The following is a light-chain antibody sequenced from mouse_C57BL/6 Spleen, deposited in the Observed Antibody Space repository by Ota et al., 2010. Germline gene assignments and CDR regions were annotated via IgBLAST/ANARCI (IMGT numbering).Light chain of an antibody. V-gene: IGKV1-135*01. J-gene: IGKJ5*01. CDR2: LVS. Sequence: VVTDPDSTHFVGLPLWTTSSISCKSSQSLLDSDGKTYLNWLLQRPGQSPKRLIYLVSKLDSGVPDRFTGSGSGTDFTLKISRVEAEDAATYYCQQWSSYPLTFGAGTKLELK. CDR3: QQWSSYPLT. CDR1: QSLLDSDGKTY.